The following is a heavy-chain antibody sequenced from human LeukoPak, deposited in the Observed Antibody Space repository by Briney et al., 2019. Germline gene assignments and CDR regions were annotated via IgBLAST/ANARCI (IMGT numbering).Heavy chain of an antibody. V-gene: IGHV4-34*01. Sequence: SETLSLTCAVYGGSFSGYYWSWIRQPPGKGLEWIGEINHSGSTNYNPSLKSRVTISVDTSKNQFSLKLSSVTAADTAVYYCARVNYYGSGSYGYWGQGTLVTVSS. J-gene: IGHJ4*02. CDR3: ARVNYYGSGSYGY. CDR2: INHSGST. CDR1: GGSFSGYY. D-gene: IGHD3-10*01.